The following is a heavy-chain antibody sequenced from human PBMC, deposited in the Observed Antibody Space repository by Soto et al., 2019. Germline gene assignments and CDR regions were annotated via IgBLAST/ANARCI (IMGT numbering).Heavy chain of an antibody. D-gene: IGHD3-10*01. Sequence: PGGSLRLSCAASGFTVSSNYMSWVRQAPGKGLEWVSVIYSGGSTYYADSVKGRFTISRDNSKNTLYLQMKSLRAEDTAVYYCERVQVTMVRGQLHYYYGMDVWGQGTTVTVSS. CDR3: ERVQVTMVRGQLHYYYGMDV. CDR1: GFTVSSNY. J-gene: IGHJ6*02. V-gene: IGHV3-53*01. CDR2: IYSGGST.